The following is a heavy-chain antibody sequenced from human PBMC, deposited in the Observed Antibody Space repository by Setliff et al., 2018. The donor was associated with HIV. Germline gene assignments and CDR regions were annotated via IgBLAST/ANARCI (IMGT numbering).Heavy chain of an antibody. D-gene: IGHD3-10*01. J-gene: IGHJ5*02. CDR1: GGSISSYY. V-gene: IGHV4-59*01. Sequence: SETLSLTCSVSGGSISSYYWSWIRQPPGKGLEWIGEIYYSGMTNYNPSLQSRVTISLDTSKNQFSLKVNSVTAADTAVYYCARRIDNSGSLPAKNWFDTWGQGRLVTVSS. CDR2: IYYSGMT. CDR3: ARRIDNSGSLPAKNWFDT.